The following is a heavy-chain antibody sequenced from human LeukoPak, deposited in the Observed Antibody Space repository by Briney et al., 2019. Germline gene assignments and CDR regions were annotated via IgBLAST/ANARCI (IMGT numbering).Heavy chain of an antibody. CDR3: ARDPGSYYYDSSGYFDY. V-gene: IGHV1-46*01. CDR2: INPSGGST. J-gene: IGHJ4*02. CDR1: GYTFTSYY. Sequence: GASVKVSCKASGYTFTSYYMHWVRQAPGQGLEWMGIINPSGGSTSYAQKFQGRVTMTRDMSTSTVYMELSSLRSEDTAVYYCARDPGSYYYDSSGYFDYWGQGTLVTVSS. D-gene: IGHD3-22*01.